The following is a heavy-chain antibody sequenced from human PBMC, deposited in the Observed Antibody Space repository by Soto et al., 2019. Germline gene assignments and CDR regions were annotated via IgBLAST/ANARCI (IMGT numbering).Heavy chain of an antibody. D-gene: IGHD2-8*01. CDR3: ANTKEEYYYYYMDV. Sequence: AGGSLRLSCAASGFTFSSYAMSWVRQAPGKGLEWVSAISGSGGSTYYADSMKGRFTISRDNSRNTLYLQMNSLRAEDTAVYYCANTKEEYYYYYMDVWGKGTTVTVSS. J-gene: IGHJ6*03. CDR2: ISGSGGST. V-gene: IGHV3-23*01. CDR1: GFTFSSYA.